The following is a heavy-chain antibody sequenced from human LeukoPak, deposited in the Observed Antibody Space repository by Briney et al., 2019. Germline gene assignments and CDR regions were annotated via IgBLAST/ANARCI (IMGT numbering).Heavy chain of an antibody. CDR1: GGSISSYY. J-gene: IGHJ4*02. Sequence: PSETLSLTCTVSGGSISSYYWSWIRQPPGKGPEWIGYIYYSGSTNYNPSLKSRVTISVDTSKNQFSLKLSSVTAADTAVYYCARGYGDYPYYFDYWGQGTLVTVSS. D-gene: IGHD4-17*01. V-gene: IGHV4-59*01. CDR3: ARGYGDYPYYFDY. CDR2: IYYSGST.